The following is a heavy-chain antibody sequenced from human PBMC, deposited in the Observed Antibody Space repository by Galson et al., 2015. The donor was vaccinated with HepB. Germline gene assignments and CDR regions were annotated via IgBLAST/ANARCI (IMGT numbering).Heavy chain of an antibody. CDR3: VKVLGYSGLGGGNFDY. CDR1: GFTFSSYS. CDR2: ISSNGGGT. D-gene: IGHD3-10*01. V-gene: IGHV3-64D*09. Sequence: SLRLSCAASGFTFSSYSMHWVRQAPGKGLECVSGISSNGGGTDYADSVKGRFTISRDNSKNTLYLQMSSLRAEDTAVYYCVKVLGYSGLGGGNFDYWGQGTLVTVSS. J-gene: IGHJ4*02.